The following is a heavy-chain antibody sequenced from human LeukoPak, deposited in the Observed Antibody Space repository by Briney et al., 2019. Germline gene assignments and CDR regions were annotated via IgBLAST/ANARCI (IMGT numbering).Heavy chain of an antibody. CDR2: ISWNSGSI. Sequence: GGSLRLSCAASGFTFSIYYMTWVRQAPGKGLEWVSGISWNSGSIGYADSVKGRFTISRDNAKNSLYLQMNSLRAEDMALYYCAKGSTGTTVDYWGQGTLVTVSS. J-gene: IGHJ4*02. D-gene: IGHD1-7*01. V-gene: IGHV3-9*03. CDR1: GFTFSIYY. CDR3: AKGSTGTTVDY.